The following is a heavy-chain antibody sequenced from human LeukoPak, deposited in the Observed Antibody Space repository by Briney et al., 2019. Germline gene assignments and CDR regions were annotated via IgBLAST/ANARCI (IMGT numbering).Heavy chain of an antibody. CDR3: ARVKGSVVVVPAAMGYWFDP. J-gene: IGHJ5*02. CDR2: IYYSGST. Sequence: PSETLSLTCTVSGGSISSSSYYWGWIRQPPGKGLEWIGSIYYSGSTYYNPSLKSRVTISVDTSKNQFSLKLSSVTAAVTAVYYCARVKGSVVVVPAAMGYWFDPWGQGTLVTVSS. D-gene: IGHD2-2*01. CDR1: GGSISSSSYY. V-gene: IGHV4-39*07.